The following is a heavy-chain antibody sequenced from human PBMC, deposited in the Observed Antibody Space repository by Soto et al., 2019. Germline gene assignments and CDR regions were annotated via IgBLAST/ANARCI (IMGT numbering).Heavy chain of an antibody. CDR1: GGSISSGGYY. J-gene: IGHJ5*02. V-gene: IGHV4-31*03. D-gene: IGHD2-15*01. CDR2: IYYSGST. CDR3: ARVRYCSGGSCYPRFDP. Sequence: QVQLRESGPGLVKPSQTLSLTCTVSGGSISSGGYYWSWIRQHPGKGLEWIGYIYYSGSTYYNPSLKSRVTISVDTSKNQFSLKQSSVTAADTAVYYCARVRYCSGGSCYPRFDPWGQGTLVTVSS.